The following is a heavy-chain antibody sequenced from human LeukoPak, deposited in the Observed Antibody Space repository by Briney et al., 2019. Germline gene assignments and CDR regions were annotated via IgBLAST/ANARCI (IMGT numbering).Heavy chain of an antibody. Sequence: PSETLSLTCTVSGGSISSSNYYWGWIRQPPGKGLEWIGSIYYSGSTYYNPSLKSRVTISVDTSKNEFSLKLSSVTAADTAVYYCARAKGGSGSHAFDIWGQGTMVTVSS. CDR3: ARAKGGSGSHAFDI. D-gene: IGHD3-10*01. CDR1: GGSISSSNYY. CDR2: IYYSGST. V-gene: IGHV4-39*01. J-gene: IGHJ3*02.